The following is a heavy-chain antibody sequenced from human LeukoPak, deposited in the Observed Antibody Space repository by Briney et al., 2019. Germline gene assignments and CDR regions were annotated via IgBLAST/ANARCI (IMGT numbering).Heavy chain of an antibody. Sequence: SETLSLTCSVSVSGASISNYYWSWIRQPPGKGLEWIGYIYNSGITNYKSSLKSRVTISVDTSRNQFSLKLRSVTAADMAVYYCARGKGIDDGDYGFKDRGFDYWSQGALVTVSS. D-gene: IGHD4-17*01. CDR1: GASISNYY. V-gene: IGHV4-59*01. CDR3: ARGKGIDDGDYGFKDRGFDY. CDR2: IYNSGIT. J-gene: IGHJ4*02.